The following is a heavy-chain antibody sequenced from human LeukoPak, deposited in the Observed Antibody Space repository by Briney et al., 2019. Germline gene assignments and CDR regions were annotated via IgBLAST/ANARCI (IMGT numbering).Heavy chain of an antibody. J-gene: IGHJ4*02. CDR3: ARDADPTSCFDY. CDR2: ISSSISYI. CDR1: GFTFSSYS. V-gene: IGHV3-21*01. Sequence: GGSLRLSCAASGFTFSSYSMNWVRQAPGKGLEWDSSISSSISYIYYADSVKGRFTISRDNAQKSLYLQRNSLRAEDTAVYYCARDADPTSCFDYWGQGTLVTV.